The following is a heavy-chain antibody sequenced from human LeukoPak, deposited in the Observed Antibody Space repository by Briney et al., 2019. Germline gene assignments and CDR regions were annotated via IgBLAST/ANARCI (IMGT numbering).Heavy chain of an antibody. CDR2: IYYSGST. CDR1: GGSISSGDYY. Sequence: PSQTLSLTCTVSGGSISSGDYYWSWIRQPPGKGLEWIGYIYYSGSTYYNPSLKSRVTISVDTSKNQFSLKLSSVTAADTAVYYCARGPLRYFGFDYWGQGTLVTVSS. J-gene: IGHJ4*02. CDR3: ARGPLRYFGFDY. D-gene: IGHD3-9*01. V-gene: IGHV4-30-4*01.